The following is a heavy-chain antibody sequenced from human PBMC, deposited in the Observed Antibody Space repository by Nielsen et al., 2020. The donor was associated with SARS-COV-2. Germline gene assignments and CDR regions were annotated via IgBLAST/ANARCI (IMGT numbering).Heavy chain of an antibody. CDR2: IYHSGRT. J-gene: IGHJ3*02. V-gene: IGHV4-30-2*01. D-gene: IGHD3-16*01. CDR3: ARGGRITFGGADDAFDI. CDR1: GGSISSGGYS. Sequence: SETLSPTCAVSGGSISSGGYSCSWIRQPPGKGLEWIGYIYHSGRTYYNPSLKSRVTISVDRSKNQFSLKLSSVTAADTAVYYCARGGRITFGGADDAFDIWGQGTMVTVSS.